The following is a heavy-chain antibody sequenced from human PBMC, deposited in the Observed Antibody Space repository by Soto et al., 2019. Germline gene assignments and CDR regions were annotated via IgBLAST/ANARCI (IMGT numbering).Heavy chain of an antibody. J-gene: IGHJ4*02. CDR3: ARTYYYDSRGYYWVHYFDF. CDR1: GYSFTSYW. CDR2: IYPGDSDT. D-gene: IGHD3-22*01. V-gene: IGHV5-51*01. Sequence: PGESLKISCKGSGYSFTSYWIGWVRQMPGKGLEWMGIIYPGDSDTRYSPSFQGQVTISADKSISTAYLQWSSLKASDTAMYYCARTYYYDSRGYYWVHYFDFWGQGTLVTVSS.